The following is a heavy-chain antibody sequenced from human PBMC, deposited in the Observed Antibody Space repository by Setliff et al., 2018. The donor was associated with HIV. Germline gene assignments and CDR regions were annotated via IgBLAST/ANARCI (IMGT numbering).Heavy chain of an antibody. CDR1: GGTFSSYA. V-gene: IGHV1-69*05. D-gene: IGHD1-26*01. J-gene: IGHJ3*02. CDR2: IIPMFGTL. Sequence: SVKVSCKASGGTFSSYAINWVRQAPGQGLQWMGGIIPMFGTLNFAQKFQGRVTISTDDSTSTAYMELNSLRTEDTAVYYCARGHSHGYGYSGSYCPFDIWGQGTMVTVSS. CDR3: ARGHSHGYGYSGSYCPFDI.